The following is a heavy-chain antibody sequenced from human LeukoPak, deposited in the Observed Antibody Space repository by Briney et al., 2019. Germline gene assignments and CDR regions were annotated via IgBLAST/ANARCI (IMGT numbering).Heavy chain of an antibody. CDR1: GFTFSDYS. V-gene: IGHV3-48*01. J-gene: IGHJ4*02. CDR2: IYSTP. CDR3: ARVQGSPY. Sequence: GGSLRLSCAASGFTFSDYSMNWVRQAPGKGLEWVSYIYSTPYYADSVKGRFTISRDNAKNSLYLQMNSLRAEDTAVYYCARVQGSPYWGQGTLVTVSS.